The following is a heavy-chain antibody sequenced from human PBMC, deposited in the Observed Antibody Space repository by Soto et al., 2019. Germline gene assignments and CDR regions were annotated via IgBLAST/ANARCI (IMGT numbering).Heavy chain of an antibody. CDR1: GYTFTGYF. Sequence: GASVKVSCKASGYTFTGYFMHWVRQAPGQGLEWMGWINTNSGATKYGHKFQGRVTMTRDTSISTAYMELSGLTSDDTAVYFCARGGGTILAPLPWGQGTLVTVSS. CDR2: INTNSGAT. J-gene: IGHJ5*02. V-gene: IGHV1-2*02. CDR3: ARGGGTILAPLP. D-gene: IGHD3-3*01.